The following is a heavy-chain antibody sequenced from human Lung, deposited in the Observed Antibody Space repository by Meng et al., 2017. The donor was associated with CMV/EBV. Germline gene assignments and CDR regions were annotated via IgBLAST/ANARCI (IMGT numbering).Heavy chain of an antibody. CDR3: ASGWGPILVDAIDY. J-gene: IGHJ4*02. V-gene: IGHV7-4-1*02. CDR1: GYALTTNA. D-gene: IGHD2-15*01. Sequence: SGYALTTNAMNWVRVAQEEGLEWMGWINTNTGNPKYAQGMTGRFVFTLNTSDSTAYLQISRLKAEDTAEYYCASGWGPILVDAIDYWGQGTLVTVSS. CDR2: INTNTGNP.